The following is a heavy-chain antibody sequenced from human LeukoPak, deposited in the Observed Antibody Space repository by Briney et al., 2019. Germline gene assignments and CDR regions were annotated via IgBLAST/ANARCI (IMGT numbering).Heavy chain of an antibody. CDR2: INPNSGGA. CDR3: ARGGKSQLGTCDF. CDR1: GYTFSGYY. Sequence: ASVKVSCKASGYTFSGYYMHRVRQAPGQGLEWMGWINPNSGGAIYAQKFQGRVTMTRDTSINTAYMELSRLISDDTAMYYCARGGKSQLGTCDFWGQGTLVTVSS. V-gene: IGHV1-2*02. J-gene: IGHJ4*02. D-gene: IGHD7-27*01.